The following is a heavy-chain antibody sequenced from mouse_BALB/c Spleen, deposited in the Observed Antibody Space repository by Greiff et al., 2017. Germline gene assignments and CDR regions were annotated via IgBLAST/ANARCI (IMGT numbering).Heavy chain of an antibody. D-gene: IGHD2-14*01. Sequence: EVKLQESGPGLVKPSQSLSLTCTVTGYSITSDYAWNWIRQFPGNKLEWMGYISYSGSTSYNPSLKSRISITRDTSKNQFFLQLNSVTTEDTATYYCARSRYDKGVFDYWGQGTTLTVSS. CDR3: ARSRYDKGVFDY. CDR2: ISYSGST. V-gene: IGHV3-2*02. CDR1: GYSITSDYA. J-gene: IGHJ2*01.